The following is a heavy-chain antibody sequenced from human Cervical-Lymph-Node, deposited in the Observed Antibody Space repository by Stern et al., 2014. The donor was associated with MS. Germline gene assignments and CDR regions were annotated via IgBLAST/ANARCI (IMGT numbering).Heavy chain of an antibody. V-gene: IGHV3-48*01. CDR3: TRDENQGYSPPFGY. CDR2: ISKSGRII. D-gene: IGHD5-12*01. CDR1: GFTFIRYG. J-gene: IGHJ4*02. Sequence: EVQLVESGGGVVQPGGSLRLSCAASGFTFIRYGMNWVRQAPGKGLEWISYISKSGRIIYYTVCVQGRFTISRDNAEISLYLQRNSLRAEDTAVYYCTRDENQGYSPPFGYWGQGALVTVSA.